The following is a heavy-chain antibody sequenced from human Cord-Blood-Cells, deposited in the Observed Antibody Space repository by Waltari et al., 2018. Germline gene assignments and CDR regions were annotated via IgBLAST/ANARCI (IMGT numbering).Heavy chain of an antibody. CDR1: GYTLTELS. D-gene: IGHD1-26*01. CDR3: ATPYSGSYYYYYGMDV. Sequence: QVQLVQSGAEVKKPGASVKVSCKVSGYTLTELSMHWVRQAPGKGLEWMGGFDPEEGETIYAQKFQGRVTMTEDTSTVTAYMELSSLRSEDTAVYYCATPYSGSYYYYYGMDVWGQGTTVTVSS. J-gene: IGHJ6*02. CDR2: FDPEEGET. V-gene: IGHV1-24*01.